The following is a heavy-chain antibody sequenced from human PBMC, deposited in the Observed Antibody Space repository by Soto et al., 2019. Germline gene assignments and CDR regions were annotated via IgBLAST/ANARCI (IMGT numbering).Heavy chain of an antibody. CDR3: ARLTGPRLARGSVSLDI. J-gene: IGHJ3*02. V-gene: IGHV3-23*01. D-gene: IGHD3-10*01. CDR2: ISGSGGST. Sequence: EVHLLESGGDLVQPGGSLRLSYAPSGFPFNNYAMTWVRQGPGKGLEWVSGISGSGGSTYYADSVKGRFTISRDSSKNTLYLQMNSLTSEDTAVYYCARLTGPRLARGSVSLDIWGQGTMVTVSS. CDR1: GFPFNNYA.